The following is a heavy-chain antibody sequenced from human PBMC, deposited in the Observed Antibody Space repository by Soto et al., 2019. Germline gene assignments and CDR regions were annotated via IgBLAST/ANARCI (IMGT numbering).Heavy chain of an antibody. J-gene: IGHJ4*02. CDR3: ARHEGGAAADRPLDY. CDR2: IYYSGST. V-gene: IGHV4-39*01. Sequence: QLQLQESGPGLVKPSETLSLTCTVSGGSIRSSTYYWGWIRQPPGKGLEWIGSIYYSGSTHYNPSIKSGVTMSVDTSTNQFSLKLNSVTAADTAVYYCARHEGGAAADRPLDYWGQGTLVTVSS. CDR1: GGSIRSSTYY. D-gene: IGHD6-13*01.